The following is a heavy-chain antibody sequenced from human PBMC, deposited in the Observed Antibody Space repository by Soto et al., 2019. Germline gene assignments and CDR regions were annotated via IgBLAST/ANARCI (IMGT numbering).Heavy chain of an antibody. CDR1: GFTFSTYG. J-gene: IGHJ6*02. Sequence: QVQLVESGGGVVQPGRSLRLSCAASGFTFSTYGMHWVRQAPGKGLEWVAVISYDGTNRNHADSVKGRFTISRDNSKNTPHLQMSSLRAEDTAVYYCANDQSGYDHYAMDVWGQGTAVTVSS. CDR3: ANDQSGYDHYAMDV. D-gene: IGHD3-3*01. CDR2: ISYDGTNR. V-gene: IGHV3-30*18.